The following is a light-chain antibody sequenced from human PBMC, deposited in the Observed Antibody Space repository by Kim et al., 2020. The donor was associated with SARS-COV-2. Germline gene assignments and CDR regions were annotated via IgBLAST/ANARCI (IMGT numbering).Light chain of an antibody. V-gene: IGLV2-8*01. CDR2: DVN. CDR3: SSFAGGNNLF. Sequence: QSALTQPPSASGSPGQSVTISCTGTSSDVGGYNYVSWYQQHPGKAPKLMIYDVNKRPSGVPDRFSGSKSGNTASLTVSGLQVEDEADYYCSSFAGGNNLFFGTGTKVTVL. CDR1: SSDVGGYNY. J-gene: IGLJ1*01.